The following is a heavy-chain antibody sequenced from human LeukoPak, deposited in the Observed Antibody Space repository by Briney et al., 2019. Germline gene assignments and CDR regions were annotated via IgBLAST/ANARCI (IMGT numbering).Heavy chain of an antibody. J-gene: IGHJ4*02. CDR2: ISSSGTTI. Sequence: KAGGSLRLSCAASGFTFSSYEMNWVRQAPGKGLEWVSFISSSGTTINQPDSAKGRFTISRDNAKNSVHLQMDNLRVEDTAVYYCARGWDRAHPTGFEFDVWGQGTLVTVSS. V-gene: IGHV3-48*03. CDR3: ARGWDRAHPTGFEFDV. CDR1: GFTFSSYE. D-gene: IGHD1-26*01.